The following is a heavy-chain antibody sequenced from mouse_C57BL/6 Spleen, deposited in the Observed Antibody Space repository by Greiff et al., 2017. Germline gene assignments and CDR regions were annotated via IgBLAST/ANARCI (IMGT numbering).Heavy chain of an antibody. CDR3: ARYDTKGKYFDV. V-gene: IGHV1-64*01. CDR2: IHPNSGST. J-gene: IGHJ1*03. Sequence: QVQLQQPGAELVKPGASVKLSCKASGYTFTSYWMHWVKQRPGQGLEWIGMIHPNSGSTNYNEKFESKATLTADKSCSTAYMQLSSLTSEDSAVYYSARYDTKGKYFDVGGTGTTVTVSS. CDR1: GYTFTSYW. D-gene: IGHD2-3*01.